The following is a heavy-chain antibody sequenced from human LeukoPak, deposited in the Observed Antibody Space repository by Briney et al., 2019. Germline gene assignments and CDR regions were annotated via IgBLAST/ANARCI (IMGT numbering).Heavy chain of an antibody. V-gene: IGHV4-4*07. D-gene: IGHD5-12*01. J-gene: IGHJ4*02. Sequence: SETLSLTCTVSGGSTSSYYWSWIRQPAGKGLEWIGRIYTSGSTNYNPSLKSRVTISVDKSKNQFSLKLSSVTAADTAVYYCARGGSGYDRAYYYFDYWGQGTLVTVSS. CDR2: IYTSGST. CDR1: GGSTSSYY. CDR3: ARGGSGYDRAYYYFDY.